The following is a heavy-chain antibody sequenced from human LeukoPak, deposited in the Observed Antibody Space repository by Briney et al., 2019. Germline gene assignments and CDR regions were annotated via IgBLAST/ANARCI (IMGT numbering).Heavy chain of an antibody. D-gene: IGHD6-19*01. CDR1: GFTFSSYS. Sequence: GGSLRLSCAASGFTFSSYSMNWVRQAPGKGLEWVSGISGSGGSTYYADSVKGRFTISRDNSKNTLYLQMNSLRAEDTAVYYCAKSVGIAVAGTLDYWGQGTLVTVSS. CDR2: ISGSGGST. J-gene: IGHJ4*02. V-gene: IGHV3-23*01. CDR3: AKSVGIAVAGTLDY.